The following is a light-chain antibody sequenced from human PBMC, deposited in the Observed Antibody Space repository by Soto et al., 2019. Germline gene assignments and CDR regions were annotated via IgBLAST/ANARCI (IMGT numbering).Light chain of an antibody. J-gene: IGLJ2*01. CDR1: SSNIGNKH. CDR3: GTWDSSLSAWV. CDR2: DNN. Sequence: QSALTQPPSVSAAPGQKVTISCSGSSSNIGNKHVSWYQQFPGTAPKLLIYDNNNRPSGIPDRFSASKSGTSATLGITGLQTGDEADYYCGTWDSSLSAWVFGGGTKVTV. V-gene: IGLV1-51*01.